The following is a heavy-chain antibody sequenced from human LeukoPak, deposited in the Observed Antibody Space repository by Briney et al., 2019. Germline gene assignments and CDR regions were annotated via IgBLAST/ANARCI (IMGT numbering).Heavy chain of an antibody. V-gene: IGHV4-30-2*01. J-gene: IGHJ4*02. CDR1: GGSISSYS. CDR3: ARGGGLESGPDY. D-gene: IGHD2/OR15-2a*01. Sequence: SETLSLTCTVSGGSISSYSWSWIRQPPGKGLEWIGYIYHSGSTYYNPSLKSRVTISVDRSKNQFSLKLSSVTAADTAVYYCARGGGLESGPDYWGQGTLVTVSS. CDR2: IYHSGST.